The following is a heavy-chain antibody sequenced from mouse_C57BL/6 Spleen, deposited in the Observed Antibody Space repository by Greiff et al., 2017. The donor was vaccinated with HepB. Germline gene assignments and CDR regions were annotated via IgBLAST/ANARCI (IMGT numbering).Heavy chain of an antibody. CDR2: ISYDGSN. D-gene: IGHD1-1*01. Sequence: EVQLQESGPGLVKPSQSLSLTCSVTGYSITSGYYWNWIRQFPGNKLEWMGYISYDGSNNYNPSLKNRISITRDTTKNQFVLKLNSVTTEDTATYYCARDPIYYDGSSPGWFAYWGQGTLVTVSA. J-gene: IGHJ3*01. V-gene: IGHV3-6*01. CDR1: GYSITSGYY. CDR3: ARDPIYYDGSSPGWFAY.